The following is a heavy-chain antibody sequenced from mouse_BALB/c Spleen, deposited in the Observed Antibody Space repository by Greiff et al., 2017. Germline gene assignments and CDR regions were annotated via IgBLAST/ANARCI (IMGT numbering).Heavy chain of an antibody. Sequence: EVQVVESGGGLVKPGGSLKLSCAASGFTFSSYAMSWVRQTPEKRLEWVASISSGGSTYYPDSVKGRFTISRDNARNILYLQMSSLRSEDTAMYYCAREGYYGSSPFAYWGQGTLVTVSA. CDR1: GFTFSSYA. CDR3: AREGYYGSSPFAY. CDR2: ISSGGST. J-gene: IGHJ3*01. V-gene: IGHV5-6-5*01. D-gene: IGHD1-1*01.